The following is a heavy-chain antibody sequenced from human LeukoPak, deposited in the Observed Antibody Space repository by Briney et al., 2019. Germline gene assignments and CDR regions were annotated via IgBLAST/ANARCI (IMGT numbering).Heavy chain of an antibody. D-gene: IGHD2-2*01. J-gene: IGHJ4*02. CDR2: INPNDGDT. Sequence: ASVKVSCKASGYTFTDYYMHWVRQAPGQGLEWMGWINPNDGDTNYAQKFQGRVTMTRDTSISTAHMEVGRLRSDDTAVYYCARANFLYCSSSTCLFDYWGQGTLVTVSS. CDR3: ARANFLYCSSSTCLFDY. CDR1: GYTFTDYY. V-gene: IGHV1-2*02.